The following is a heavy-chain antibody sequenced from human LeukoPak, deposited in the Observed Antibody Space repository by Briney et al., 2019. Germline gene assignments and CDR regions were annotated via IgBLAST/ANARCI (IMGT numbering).Heavy chain of an antibody. J-gene: IGHJ4*02. CDR2: INHSGST. V-gene: IGHV4-34*01. D-gene: IGHD3-10*01. CDR1: GGSFSGYY. Sequence: SETLSLXCAVYGGSFSGYYWSWIRQPPGKGLEWIGEINHSGSTNYNPSLKSRVTISVDTSKNQFSLKLSSVTAADTAVYYCARGTMVRGVIIVRPFDYWGQGTLVTVSS. CDR3: ARGTMVRGVIIVRPFDY.